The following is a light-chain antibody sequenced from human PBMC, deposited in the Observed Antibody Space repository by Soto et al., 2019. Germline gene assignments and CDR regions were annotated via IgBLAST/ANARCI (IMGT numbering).Light chain of an antibody. CDR1: QSISNW. CDR2: EAS. Sequence: EIHLTQSPATLSPSAGDRATLTCRASQSISNWLAWYQHKPGKAPKLLIYEASSMDSGVPSSFSGCGSGTDLTITIRSPQAVDFEYYQHRRLNTSTFGPGTKVDIK. V-gene: IGKV1-5*01. J-gene: IGKJ3*01. CDR3: RRLNTST.